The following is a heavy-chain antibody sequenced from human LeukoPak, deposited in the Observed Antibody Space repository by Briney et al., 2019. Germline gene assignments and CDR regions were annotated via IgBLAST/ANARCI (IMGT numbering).Heavy chain of an antibody. D-gene: IGHD3-22*01. V-gene: IGHV4-39*07. J-gene: IGHJ4*02. CDR1: GGSISSSAYY. Sequence: SETLSLTCTVSGGSISSSAYYWGWIRQPPGMGLEWIGNIYYSGSTYYNPSLKSRVTISVDTSKNQFSLKLSSVTAADTAMYYCAREGGGYDSSGYYAHFDYWGQGTLVTVSS. CDR3: AREGGGYDSSGYYAHFDY. CDR2: IYYSGST.